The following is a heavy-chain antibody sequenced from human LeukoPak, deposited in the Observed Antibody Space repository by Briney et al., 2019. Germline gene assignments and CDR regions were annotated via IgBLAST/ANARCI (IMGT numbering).Heavy chain of an antibody. CDR1: GFTYSSYW. CDR3: ARSYGAMWFGELFPMNDY. J-gene: IGHJ4*02. D-gene: IGHD3-10*01. V-gene: IGHV3-21*01. CDR2: ISSSSSYI. Sequence: GGSLRLSCAASGFTYSSYWMSWVRQAPGKGLEWVSSISSSSSYIYYADSVKGRFTISRDNAKNSLYLQMNSLRAEDTAVYYCARSYGAMWFGELFPMNDYWGQGTLVTVSS.